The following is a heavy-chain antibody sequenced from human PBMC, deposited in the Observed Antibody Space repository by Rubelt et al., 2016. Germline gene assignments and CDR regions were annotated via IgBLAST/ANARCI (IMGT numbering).Heavy chain of an antibody. D-gene: IGHD6-19*01. Sequence: TFSSYAISWVRQAPGQGLEWMGGIIPIFGTANYAQKFQGRVTITADESTSTAYMELRSLRSDDTAVYYCARDGGIAVRNWFDPWGQGTLVTVSS. CDR2: IIPIFGTA. CDR3: ARDGGIAVRNWFDP. J-gene: IGHJ5*02. V-gene: IGHV1-69*01. CDR1: TFSSYA.